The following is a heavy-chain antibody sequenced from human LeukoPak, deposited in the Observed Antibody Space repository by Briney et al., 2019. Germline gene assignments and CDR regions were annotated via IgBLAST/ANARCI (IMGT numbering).Heavy chain of an antibody. CDR2: ISYSGST. CDR3: ARTPFSGNWYHFYFDY. V-gene: IGHV4-59*01. J-gene: IGHJ4*02. Sequence: PPETLSLTCTVSRGSISSYYWSWIRHPPGKGLEWVGYISYSGSTNYNHSPKSRVSISVDMSKQHFSLNLSSVTAADTAVYYCARTPFSGNWYHFYFDYWGQGTLVTVSS. D-gene: IGHD6-13*01. CDR1: RGSISSYY.